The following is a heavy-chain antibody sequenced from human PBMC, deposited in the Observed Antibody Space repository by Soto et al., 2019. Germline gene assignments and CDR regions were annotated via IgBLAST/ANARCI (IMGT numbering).Heavy chain of an antibody. CDR1: GFTFSSYS. D-gene: IGHD2-21*02. CDR2: ISSSSSTI. V-gene: IGHV3-48*02. CDR3: ARVVVVTANDAFDI. Sequence: GGSLRLSCAASGFTFSSYSMNWVRQAPGKGLKWVSYISSSSSTIYYADSVKGRFTISRDNAKNSLYLQMNSLRDEDTAVYYCARVVVVTANDAFDIWGQGTMVTVSS. J-gene: IGHJ3*02.